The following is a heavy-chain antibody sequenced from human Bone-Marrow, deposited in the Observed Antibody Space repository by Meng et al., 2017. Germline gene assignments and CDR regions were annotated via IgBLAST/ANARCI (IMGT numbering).Heavy chain of an antibody. CDR3: ARGSTNWFDP. CDR1: GGSISSGGYY. CDR2: IYYSGNT. V-gene: IGHV4-31*01. J-gene: IGHJ5*02. Sequence: QGQLPESGPGLVKPSQTLSLTCTVSGGSISSGGYYWSWIRQHPGKGLEWIGYIYYSGNTYYNPSLKGLVNISVDTSKNQFSLKVSSVTAADTAVYYCARGSTNWFDPWGQGILVTVSS.